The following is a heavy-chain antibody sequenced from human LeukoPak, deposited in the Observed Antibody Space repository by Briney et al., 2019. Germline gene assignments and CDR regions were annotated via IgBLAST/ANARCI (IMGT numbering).Heavy chain of an antibody. CDR1: GFTFSSYG. CDR2: IRYDGSNK. Sequence: PGGSLRLSCAASGFTFSSYGMHWVRQAPGKGLEWVAFIRYDGSNKYYADSVKGRFAISRDNSKNTLHLQMNSLRAEDTAVYYCAKDRAGYGSGSYKKLNFDYWGQGTPVTVST. J-gene: IGHJ4*02. D-gene: IGHD3-10*01. CDR3: AKDRAGYGSGSYKKLNFDY. V-gene: IGHV3-30*02.